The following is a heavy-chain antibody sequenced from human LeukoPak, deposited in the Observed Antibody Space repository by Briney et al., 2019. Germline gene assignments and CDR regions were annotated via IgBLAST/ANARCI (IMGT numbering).Heavy chain of an antibody. Sequence: SETLSLTCTVSGGSISSGTYYWRWIRQPAGKGLEWIGRIYSSGSTNFNPSLKSRVTISVDTSKNQFSLKLSSVTAADTAVYYCARDGWGSGSYVVWFDPWGQGTLVTVSS. CDR2: IYSSGST. J-gene: IGHJ5*02. CDR3: ARDGWGSGSYVVWFDP. D-gene: IGHD3-10*01. CDR1: GGSISSGTYY. V-gene: IGHV4-61*02.